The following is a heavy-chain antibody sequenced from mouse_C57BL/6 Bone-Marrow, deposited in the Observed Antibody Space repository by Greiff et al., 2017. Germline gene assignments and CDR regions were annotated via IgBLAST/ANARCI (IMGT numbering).Heavy chain of an antibody. D-gene: IGHD1-1*01. CDR1: GFTFSSYT. J-gene: IGHJ1*03. Sequence: EVQLLESGGGLVKPGGSLKLSCAASGFTFSSYTMSWVRQTPGKRLQWVAAISGGGGNTYYTDSVKGRFTMSRDKDKNTLYLQMSSLRSEDTALYYCSRQVTTVLDTKYFDVWGTGTTVTVSS. V-gene: IGHV5-9*01. CDR3: SRQVTTVLDTKYFDV. CDR2: ISGGGGNT.